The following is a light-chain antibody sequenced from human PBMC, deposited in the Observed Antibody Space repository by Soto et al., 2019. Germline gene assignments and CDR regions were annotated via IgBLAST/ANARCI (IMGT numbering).Light chain of an antibody. V-gene: IGLV2-23*02. J-gene: IGLJ3*02. CDR3: CSYVGYRMVM. CDR1: SSDVGSYNL. Sequence: QSALTQPASVSGSPGQSITISCTGTSSDVGSYNLVSWYQHLPGKAPKLIIYEVNERPSGISDRFSGSKSGNTASLTISGLQGEDEADYYCCSYVGYRMVMFGGGTKLTVL. CDR2: EVN.